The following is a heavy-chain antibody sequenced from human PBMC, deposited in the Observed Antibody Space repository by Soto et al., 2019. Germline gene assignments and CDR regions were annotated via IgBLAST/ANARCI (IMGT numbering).Heavy chain of an antibody. CDR3: ARDAYYYDSSGLFDY. Sequence: PSETLSLTCAVSGGSISSSNWWSWVRQPPGKGLEWIGEIYHSGSTNYNPSLKSRVTISVDKSKNQFSLKLSSVTAADTAVYYCARDAYYYDSSGLFDYWGQGTLVTVSS. V-gene: IGHV4-4*02. CDR2: IYHSGST. J-gene: IGHJ4*02. CDR1: GGSISSSNW. D-gene: IGHD3-22*01.